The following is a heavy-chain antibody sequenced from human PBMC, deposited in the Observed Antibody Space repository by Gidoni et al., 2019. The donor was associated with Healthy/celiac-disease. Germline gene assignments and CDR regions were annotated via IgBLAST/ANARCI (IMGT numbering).Heavy chain of an antibody. CDR1: GFPFSRSA. J-gene: IGHJ4*02. CDR2: ISGSGGST. CDR3: AKGVGYYDFWSGYQYYFDY. D-gene: IGHD3-3*01. V-gene: IGHV3-23*01. Sequence: EVQLLESGGRLVQPGGSLTLSCAAPGFPFSRSAMSWVRQAPGKGLEWVSAISGSGGSTYYADSVKGRFTISRDNSKNTLYLQMNSLRAEDTAVYYCAKGVGYYDFWSGYQYYFDYWGQGTLVTVSS.